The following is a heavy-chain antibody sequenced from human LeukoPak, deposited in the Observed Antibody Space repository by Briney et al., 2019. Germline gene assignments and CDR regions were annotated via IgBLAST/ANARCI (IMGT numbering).Heavy chain of an antibody. CDR1: GFTFRSYG. V-gene: IGHV3-48*01. CDR3: RADPTYYYDSSGYYNY. CDR2: ISSSSSTI. Sequence: PGGSLRLSCAASGFTFRSYGMTWVRQAPGKGLEWVSYISSSSSTIYYADSVKGRFTISRDNAKNSLYLQMNSLRAEDTAVYYCRADPTYYYDSSGYYNYWGQGTLVTVSS. J-gene: IGHJ4*02. D-gene: IGHD3-22*01.